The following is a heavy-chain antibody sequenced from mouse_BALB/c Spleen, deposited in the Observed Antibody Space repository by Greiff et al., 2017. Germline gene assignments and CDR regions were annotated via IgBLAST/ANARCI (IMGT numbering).Heavy chain of an antibody. Sequence: EVQVVESGGGLVQPGGSRTLSCAASGFTFSSFGMHWVRQAPEKGLEWVAYISSGSSTIYYADTVKGRFTISRDNPKNTLFLQMTSLRAEDTAMYYCARQAMDYWGQGTSVTVSA. CDR2: ISSGSSTI. V-gene: IGHV5-17*02. CDR1: GFTFSSFG. CDR3: ARQAMDY. J-gene: IGHJ4*01.